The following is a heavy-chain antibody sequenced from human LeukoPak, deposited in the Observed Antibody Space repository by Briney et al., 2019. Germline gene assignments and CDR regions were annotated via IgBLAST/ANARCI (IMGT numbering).Heavy chain of an antibody. CDR3: AREAGTTLGGNWFDP. J-gene: IGHJ5*02. D-gene: IGHD1-7*01. V-gene: IGHV1-46*01. CDR2: INPSGGST. Sequence: ASVKVSCKASGYTFTSYYMHWVRQAPGQGLEWMGIINPSGGSTSYAQKFQGRVTMTRDTSTSTVYMELSSLRSEDTAVYYCAREAGTTLGGNWFDPWGQGTLVTVSS. CDR1: GYTFTSYY.